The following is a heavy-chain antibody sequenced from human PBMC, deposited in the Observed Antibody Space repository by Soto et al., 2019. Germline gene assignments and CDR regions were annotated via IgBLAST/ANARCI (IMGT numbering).Heavy chain of an antibody. CDR3: ARDPGGTAATGYGFDY. CDR1: GFTVSSNY. Sequence: EVQLVESGGGLIQPGGSLRLSCVASGFTVSSNYMSWVRQAPGKGLEWVSVIYITGITYYGDSVKGRFTISRDDSKNTLFLQMNTLSPEDTAVYYCARDPGGTAATGYGFDYWGQGTLVTVSS. D-gene: IGHD6-13*01. J-gene: IGHJ4*02. CDR2: IYITGIT. V-gene: IGHV3-53*01.